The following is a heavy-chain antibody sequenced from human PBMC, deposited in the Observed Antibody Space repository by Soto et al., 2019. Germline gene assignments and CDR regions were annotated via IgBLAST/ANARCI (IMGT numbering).Heavy chain of an antibody. D-gene: IGHD2-15*01. CDR3: VRTSLVVAAATREDY. J-gene: IGHJ4*02. CDR2: INSDGSIT. Sequence: VQLVESGGGLVQPGGSLRLSCAASGFTFSSYWMHWVRQAPGKGLVWVSRINSDGSITSYADSVKGRFTISRDNAKNTLYLQMNSLRAEDTAVYYCVRTSLVVAAATREDYWGQGTLVTVSS. V-gene: IGHV3-74*01. CDR1: GFTFSSYW.